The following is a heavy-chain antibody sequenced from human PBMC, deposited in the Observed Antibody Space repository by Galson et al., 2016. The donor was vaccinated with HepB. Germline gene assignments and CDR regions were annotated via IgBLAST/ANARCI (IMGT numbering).Heavy chain of an antibody. CDR2: IKRDGSQI. V-gene: IGHV3-7*04. CDR3: ARAQWRQARRAAYFDY. Sequence: SLRLSCAASGFTFQSYSMDWVRQAPGQGLEWVANIKRDGSQIYYVDSVKGRFTISRDNFQNSLFLQMNSLRAEDTAVYYCARAQWRQARRAAYFDYWGQGALVTVSS. J-gene: IGHJ4*02. D-gene: IGHD5-18*01. CDR1: GFTFQSYS.